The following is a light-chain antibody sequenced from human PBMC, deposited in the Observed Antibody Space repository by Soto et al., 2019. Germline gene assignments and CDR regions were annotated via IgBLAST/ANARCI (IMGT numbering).Light chain of an antibody. CDR3: CSYAGSSTPVV. Sequence: QSALTQPASVSGSPGQSITISCTGTSSDVGSYNLVSWYQQHPGKAPNLMIYEGSKRPSGVSNRFSGSKSGNTASLTISGLQGEDEADYYCCSYAGSSTPVVFGGGTKLTVL. V-gene: IGLV2-23*01. J-gene: IGLJ2*01. CDR2: EGS. CDR1: SSDVGSYNL.